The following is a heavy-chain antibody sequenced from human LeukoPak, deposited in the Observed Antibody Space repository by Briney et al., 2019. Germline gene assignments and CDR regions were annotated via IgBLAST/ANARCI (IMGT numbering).Heavy chain of an antibody. CDR3: AGSKVTKGHCYMDV. J-gene: IGHJ6*03. Sequence: GRSLRLSCAASGFTFADYGMSWVRHAPRKGLEWVSGINWNGGSTGYTDSVKGRFTISRDNAKNSLYLQINRLRAEDTALYYCAGSKVTKGHCYMDVWGKGTTVTVSS. CDR1: GFTFADYG. V-gene: IGHV3-20*04. CDR2: INWNGGST. D-gene: IGHD4-17*01.